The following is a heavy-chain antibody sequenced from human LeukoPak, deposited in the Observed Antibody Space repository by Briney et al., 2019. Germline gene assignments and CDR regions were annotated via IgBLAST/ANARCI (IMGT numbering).Heavy chain of an antibody. CDR3: ARGQTYYDFWSGYSNDAFDI. CDR1: GYTFTGYY. CDR2: INPNSGGT. J-gene: IGHJ3*02. V-gene: IGHV1-2*02. Sequence: ASVKVSCKASGYTFTGYYMRWVRQAPGQGLEWMGWINPNSGGTNYAQKFQGRVTMTRDTSISTAYMELSRLRSDDTAVYYCARGQTYYDFWSGYSNDAFDIWGQGTMVTVSS. D-gene: IGHD3-3*01.